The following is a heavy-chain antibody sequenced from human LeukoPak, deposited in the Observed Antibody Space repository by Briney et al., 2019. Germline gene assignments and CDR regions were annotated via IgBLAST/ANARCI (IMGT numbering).Heavy chain of an antibody. CDR1: GYTFTGYY. CDR3: AREGGELELQPPYYYYGMDV. J-gene: IGHJ6*02. V-gene: IGHV1-2*02. Sequence: ASVKVSCKASGYTFTGYYMRWVRQAPGQGLEWMGWINPNSGGTNYAQKFQGRVTMTRDTSISTAYMELSRLRSDDTAVYYCAREGGELELQPPYYYYGMDVWGQGTTVTVSS. D-gene: IGHD1-7*01. CDR2: INPNSGGT.